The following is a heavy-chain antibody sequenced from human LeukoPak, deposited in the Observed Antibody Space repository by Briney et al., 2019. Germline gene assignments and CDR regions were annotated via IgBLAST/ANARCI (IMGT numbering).Heavy chain of an antibody. D-gene: IGHD3-10*01. Sequence: GGSLRLSCAASGFTFSSYWMSWVRRAPGKGLEGVANIKQDGSEKYYVDSVKGRFTISRDNAKHSLYLQMNSLRAEDTAVYYCAKDRDPYDYGSGSYYNGVFDYWGQGTLVTVSS. CDR2: IKQDGSEK. CDR3: AKDRDPYDYGSGSYYNGVFDY. CDR1: GFTFSSYW. J-gene: IGHJ4*02. V-gene: IGHV3-7*01.